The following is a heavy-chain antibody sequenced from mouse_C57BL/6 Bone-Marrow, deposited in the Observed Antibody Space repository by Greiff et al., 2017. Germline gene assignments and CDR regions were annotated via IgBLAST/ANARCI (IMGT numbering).Heavy chain of an antibody. CDR2: ILPGRGST. Sequence: QVQLQQSGAELMKPGASVKLSCKATGYTFTGYWIEWVKQRPGHGLEWIGEILPGRGSTNYNEKFKGKATFTADTSSNTAYMQLSSLTTEDSAIDYCAREVVATSDVWGTGTTVTVSS. J-gene: IGHJ1*03. CDR1: GYTFTGYW. V-gene: IGHV1-9*01. D-gene: IGHD1-1*01. CDR3: AREVVATSDV.